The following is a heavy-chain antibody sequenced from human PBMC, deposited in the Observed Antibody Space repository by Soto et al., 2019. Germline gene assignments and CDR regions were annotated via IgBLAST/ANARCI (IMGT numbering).Heavy chain of an antibody. V-gene: IGHV3-74*01. J-gene: IGHJ6*02. CDR3: ARGYCSTTRCDDYYAMDV. CDR2: INLAGGHI. Sequence: EVQLVESGGGLVQPGGSLRLSCAASGFTFSSYWMYWVRQAPGKGLVWVSRINLAGGHITYADAVKGRFTISRDNAKNTLYLQMNSLRAEDTAVYYCARGYCSTTRCDDYYAMDVWGQGATVTVSS. D-gene: IGHD2-2*01. CDR1: GFTFSSYW.